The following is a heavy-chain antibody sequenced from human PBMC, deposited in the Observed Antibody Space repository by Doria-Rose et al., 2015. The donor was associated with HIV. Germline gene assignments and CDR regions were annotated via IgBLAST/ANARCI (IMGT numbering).Heavy chain of an antibody. CDR1: GVSLSSPGMG. CDR2: IISDDER. D-gene: IGHD6-13*01. Sequence: QVTLKESGPVLVRPTETLTLTCTVSGVSLSSPGMGVSWIRQHPGKALEWLANIISDDERSYKTSLKSRLTISRGTSKSQVVLTMTDMDPVDTATYYCARIKSSRWYHKYYFDFWGQGTLAIVSA. CDR3: ARIKSSRWYHKYYFDF. V-gene: IGHV2-26*01. J-gene: IGHJ4*02.